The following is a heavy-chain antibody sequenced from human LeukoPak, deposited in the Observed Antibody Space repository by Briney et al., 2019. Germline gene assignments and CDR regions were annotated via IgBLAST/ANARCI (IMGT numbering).Heavy chain of an antibody. CDR2: IRYDGNNK. J-gene: IGHJ4*02. D-gene: IGHD3-9*01. CDR1: GFTFSTYG. V-gene: IGHV3-30*02. CDR3: ARDRHVYYDILTGYASYFEY. Sequence: GGSLRLSCAASGFTFSTYGMHWVRQAPGKGLEWVAFIRYDGNNKFYADSVKGRFTISRDNSKNTLYLQMNSLRPEDTAVYYCARDRHVYYDILTGYASYFEYWGQGALVTVSS.